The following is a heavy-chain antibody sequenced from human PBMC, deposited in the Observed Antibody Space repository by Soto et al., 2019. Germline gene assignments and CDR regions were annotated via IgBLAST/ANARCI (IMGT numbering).Heavy chain of an antibody. CDR3: ARATQVTVEDYYYYYMDV. V-gene: IGHV1-69*02. CDR2: IIPILGIA. Sequence: GASVKVSCKASGGTFSSYTISWVRQAPGQGLEWMGRIIPILGIANCAQKFQGRVTITADKSTSTAYMELSSLRSEDTAVYYCARATQVTVEDYYYYYMDVWGKGTTVTVSS. J-gene: IGHJ6*03. CDR1: GGTFSSYT. D-gene: IGHD4-4*01.